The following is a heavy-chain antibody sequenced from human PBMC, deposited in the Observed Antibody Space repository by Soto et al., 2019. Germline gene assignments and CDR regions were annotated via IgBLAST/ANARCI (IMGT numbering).Heavy chain of an antibody. V-gene: IGHV2-5*02. CDR1: GFSLTTSGVG. Sequence: QITLKESGPTLVKPTQTLTLTCTFSGFSLTTSGVGVGWIRQPPGKALEWLALIYWDDDKRYSPSLKSRLTITKYTSENQVLLTMTNMDRVDTATYYCTHDTRIPSLRGGETSYFYAMDVWGQGTTVTVSS. D-gene: IGHD3-10*01. CDR3: THDTRIPSLRGGETSYFYAMDV. CDR2: IYWDDDK. J-gene: IGHJ6*02.